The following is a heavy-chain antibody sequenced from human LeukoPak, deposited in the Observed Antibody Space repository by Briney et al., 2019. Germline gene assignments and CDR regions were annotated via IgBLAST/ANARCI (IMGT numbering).Heavy chain of an antibody. J-gene: IGHJ4*02. CDR2: IYSGGTT. CDR1: GFTVTSNY. D-gene: IGHD4-23*01. Sequence: GGSLRLSCVVSGFTVTSNYMSWVRQAPGKGLEWVSVIYSGGTTNYADSVKGRFTVYRDNSKNTLYLQMNSLRAEDTAVYYCARWNGRNSDGTYDHWGQGAPVTVSS. V-gene: IGHV3-66*01. CDR3: ARWNGRNSDGTYDH.